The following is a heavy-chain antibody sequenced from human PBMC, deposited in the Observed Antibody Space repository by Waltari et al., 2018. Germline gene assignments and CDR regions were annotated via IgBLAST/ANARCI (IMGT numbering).Heavy chain of an antibody. V-gene: IGHV4-59*01. J-gene: IGHJ4*02. CDR3: AREDYGDYEANFDY. CDR2: IYYSGST. CDR1: GGSISSYY. D-gene: IGHD4-17*01. Sequence: QVQLQESGPGLVKPSETLSLTCTVSGGSISSYYWSWIRQPPGKGLEWIGYIYYSGSTNYNPSLKSRVTISVDTSKNQFSLKLSSVTAADTAVYYCAREDYGDYEANFDYWGQCTLVTVSS.